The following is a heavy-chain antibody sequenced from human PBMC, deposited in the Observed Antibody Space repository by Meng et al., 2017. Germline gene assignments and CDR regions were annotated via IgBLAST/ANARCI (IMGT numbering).Heavy chain of an antibody. V-gene: IGHV6-1*01. CDR2: AYYRSKWYH. J-gene: IGHJ4*02. CDR1: GDSVSSNRAA. CDR3: ARGSYSFDS. D-gene: IGHD1-26*01. Sequence: QIQLQQSGPGLVQPSQTLSLICAISGDSVSSNRAAWNWIRQSPSRGLEWLGRAYYRSKWYHDYAESVKSRISIDPDTSKNQFSLQLRSVTPEDSAVYYCARGSYSFDSWGQRTLVTVSS.